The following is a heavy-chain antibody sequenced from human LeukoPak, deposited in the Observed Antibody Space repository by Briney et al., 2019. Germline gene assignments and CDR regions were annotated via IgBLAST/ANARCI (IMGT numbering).Heavy chain of an antibody. J-gene: IGHJ4*02. V-gene: IGHV3-30*02. Sequence: PGGSLRLSCAASGFTFSSYGMHWVRQAPAKGLEWVAFIRYDGSNKYYADSVKGRFTISRDNSKNTLYLQMNSLRAEDTAVYYCAKPRGYSGHDPADYWGQGTLVTVSS. D-gene: IGHD5-12*01. CDR3: AKPRGYSGHDPADY. CDR1: GFTFSSYG. CDR2: IRYDGSNK.